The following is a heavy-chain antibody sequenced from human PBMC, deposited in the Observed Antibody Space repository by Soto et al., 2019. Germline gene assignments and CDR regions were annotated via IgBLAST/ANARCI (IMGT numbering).Heavy chain of an antibody. CDR3: AKEAVVVPAAMSYNWFDP. Sequence: EVQLLESGGGLVQPGGSLRLSCAASGFTFSSYAMSWVRQAPGKGLEWVSAISGSGGSTYYADSVKGRFTISRDNSKNTLYLQMNSLRAEDTAVYYCAKEAVVVPAAMSYNWFDPWGQGTLVTVSS. J-gene: IGHJ5*02. CDR1: GFTFSSYA. D-gene: IGHD2-2*01. V-gene: IGHV3-23*01. CDR2: ISGSGGST.